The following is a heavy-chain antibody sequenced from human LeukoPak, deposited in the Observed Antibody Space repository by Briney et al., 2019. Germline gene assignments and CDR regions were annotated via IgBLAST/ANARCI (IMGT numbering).Heavy chain of an antibody. D-gene: IGHD6-19*01. J-gene: IGHJ4*02. Sequence: GGSLRLSCAASGFTFSSYAMHWVRQAPGKGLEWVAVISYDGSNKYYADSVKGRFTISRDNSKNTLYLQMNSLRAEDTAVYYCAREGEQWLVRNAHFDYWGQGTLVTVSS. CDR2: ISYDGSNK. CDR1: GFTFSSYA. V-gene: IGHV3-30*04. CDR3: AREGEQWLVRNAHFDY.